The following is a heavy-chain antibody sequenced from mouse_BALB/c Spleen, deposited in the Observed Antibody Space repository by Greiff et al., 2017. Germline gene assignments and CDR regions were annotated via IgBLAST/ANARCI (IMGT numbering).Heavy chain of an antibody. Sequence: EVKLVESGGGLVQPGGSRKLSCAASGFTFSSFGMHWVRQAPEKGLEWVAYISSGSSTIYYADTVKGRFTISRDNPKNTLFLQMTSLRSEDTAMDYCARSAYPNPYFDYWGQGTTLTVSS. CDR1: GFTFSSFG. V-gene: IGHV5-17*02. J-gene: IGHJ2*01. CDR3: ARSAYPNPYFDY. D-gene: IGHD2-10*01. CDR2: ISSGSSTI.